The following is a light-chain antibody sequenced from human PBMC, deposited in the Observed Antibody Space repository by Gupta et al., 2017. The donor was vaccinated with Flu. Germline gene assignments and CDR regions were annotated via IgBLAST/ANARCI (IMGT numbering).Light chain of an antibody. CDR3: QQRDSMPRT. CDR1: ETIDKY. V-gene: IGKV1-39*01. Sequence: DIQMTQSPSSLSASVGDTVTITCRASETIDKYLNWYQQKPGKAPKLLIYATSTLQIGVPARLSGSGSGRDFTLTISRLQPEDFATYYCQQRDSMPRTSGQGTKVEIK. CDR2: ATS. J-gene: IGKJ1*01.